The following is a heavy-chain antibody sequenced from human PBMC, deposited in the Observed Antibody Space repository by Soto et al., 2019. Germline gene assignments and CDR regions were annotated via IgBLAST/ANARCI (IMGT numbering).Heavy chain of an antibody. CDR3: ARGDGDYYDGNGYLGRH. D-gene: IGHD3-22*01. CDR1: GFTFSSYW. CDR2: INSDGSRT. J-gene: IGHJ4*02. Sequence: EVQLVEAGGGLVQPGGSLRLSCAASGFTFSSYWMHWVRQAPGKGLVWVSRINSDGSRTSYADSAKGPFTISRDNAKNTLYLQMNILRAEDTAVYYCARGDGDYYDGNGYLGRHWGQGTLVTVSS. V-gene: IGHV3-74*01.